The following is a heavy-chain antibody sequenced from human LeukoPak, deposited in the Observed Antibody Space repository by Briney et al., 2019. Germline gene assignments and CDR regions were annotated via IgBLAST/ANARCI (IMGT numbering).Heavy chain of an antibody. J-gene: IGHJ4*02. CDR3: AKGGKWDVTPFDY. CDR2: ISYDGSNK. D-gene: IGHD1-26*01. Sequence: GGSLRLSCAASGFTFSSYAMHWVRQAPGKGLEWVAVISYDGSNKYYADSVKGRFTISRDNSKNTLYLQMNSLRAEDTAVYYCAKGGKWDVTPFDYWGQGTLVTVS. V-gene: IGHV3-30-3*01. CDR1: GFTFSSYA.